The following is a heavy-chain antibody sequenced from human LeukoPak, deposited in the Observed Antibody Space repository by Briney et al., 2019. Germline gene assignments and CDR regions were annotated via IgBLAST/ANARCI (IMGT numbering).Heavy chain of an antibody. J-gene: IGHJ5*02. V-gene: IGHV1-18*01. CDR2: ISAYNGNT. CDR3: ARDMWSYSVYDPEPPNWFDP. Sequence: ASVKVSCKASGYTFTSYGISWVRQAPGQRLEWRGWISAYNGNTNYAQKLQGTVTMTTDTSTSTAYMELRSLRSDDTAVYYCARDMWSYSVYDPEPPNWFDPWGQGTLVTVSS. D-gene: IGHD5/OR15-5a*01. CDR1: GYTFTSYG.